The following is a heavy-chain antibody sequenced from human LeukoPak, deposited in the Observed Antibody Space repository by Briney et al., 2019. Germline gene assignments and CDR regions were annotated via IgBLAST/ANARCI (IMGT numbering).Heavy chain of an antibody. V-gene: IGHV4-39*01. D-gene: IGHD4-11*01. Sequence: PSETLSLTCSASGDSISSNSYYWGWIRQPPGEGLEWIGSIYYGGNTYYDPSLKGRVTISIDTSKNQFSLKLNSVTAADTAVYFCARVPDYNKRNWFDPWGQGTLVTVSS. CDR3: ARVPDYNKRNWFDP. CDR2: IYYGGNT. CDR1: GDSISSNSYY. J-gene: IGHJ5*02.